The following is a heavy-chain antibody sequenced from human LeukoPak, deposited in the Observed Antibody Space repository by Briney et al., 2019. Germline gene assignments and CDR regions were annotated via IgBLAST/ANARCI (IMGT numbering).Heavy chain of an antibody. J-gene: IGHJ6*02. D-gene: IGHD3-16*01. CDR2: MFYSGST. CDR3: ARAYPNDYVWGSPTYGMDV. Sequence: SETLSLTCTVSGASIRGSTYYWGWIRQTPGKGLDWIGSMFYSGSTYYNPSLKSRASISFDTSNNQFSLRLTSVTAADTAVYYCARAYPNDYVWGSPTYGMDVWGQGTTVTVSS. CDR1: GASIRGSTYY. V-gene: IGHV4-39*07.